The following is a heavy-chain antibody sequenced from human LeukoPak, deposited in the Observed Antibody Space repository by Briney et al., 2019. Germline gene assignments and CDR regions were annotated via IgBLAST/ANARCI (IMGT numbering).Heavy chain of an antibody. Sequence: SETLSLTCAVYGGSFSGYYWSWIRQPAGKGLEWIARVYYIGNPIYIFNPSLKSRVTLSVDTSKNQFSLKLTSVTAADTAVYYCARQAPGSPFDYWGQGTLVTVSS. V-gene: IGHV4-59*10. D-gene: IGHD6-13*01. CDR3: ARQAPGSPFDY. CDR1: GGSFSGYY. CDR2: VYYIGNP. J-gene: IGHJ4*02.